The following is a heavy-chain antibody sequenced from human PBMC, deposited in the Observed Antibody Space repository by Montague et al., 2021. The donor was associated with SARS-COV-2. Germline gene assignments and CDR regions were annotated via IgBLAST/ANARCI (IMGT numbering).Heavy chain of an antibody. CDR3: ARGGSWLYYFDY. CDR1: GDSVSSNSAA. D-gene: IGHD6-13*01. J-gene: IGHJ4*02. V-gene: IGHV6-1*01. CDR2: TYYRSKWYN. Sequence: YAISGDSVSSNSAAWNWIRQSPSRGLEWLGRTYYRSKWYNDYAVSVKSRITINPNTSKNQFSLQLNSVTPEDTAVYYCARGGSWLYYFDYWGQGTLVTVSS.